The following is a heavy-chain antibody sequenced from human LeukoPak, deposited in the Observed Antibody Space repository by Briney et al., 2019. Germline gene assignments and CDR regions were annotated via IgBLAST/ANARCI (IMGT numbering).Heavy chain of an antibody. V-gene: IGHV1-69*06. CDR2: IIPIFGTA. CDR1: GGTFSSYA. CDR3: ASHQDYYGSGLNAFDI. J-gene: IGHJ3*02. D-gene: IGHD3-10*01. Sequence: GASVKVSCKASGGTFSSYAISWVRQAPGQGLEWMGGIIPIFGTANYAQKFQGRVTITADKSTSTAYMELSSLRSEDTAVYYCASHQDYYGSGLNAFDIWGQGTMVTVSS.